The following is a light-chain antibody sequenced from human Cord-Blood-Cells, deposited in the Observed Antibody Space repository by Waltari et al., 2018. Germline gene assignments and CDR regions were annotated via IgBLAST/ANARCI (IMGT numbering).Light chain of an antibody. J-gene: IGKJ4*01. CDR2: LGS. Sequence: DIVMTQSPLSLPVTPGEPASISCRSSQSLLHSNGYNYLDWYLQKPGQSPQLLIYLGSNRSSGDPDRFSGSGSGTDFTLKISRVEAEDVGAYYCMQALQTLQTTLTFGGGTKVEIK. CDR3: MQALQTLQTTLT. V-gene: IGKV2-28*01. CDR1: QSLLHSNGYNY.